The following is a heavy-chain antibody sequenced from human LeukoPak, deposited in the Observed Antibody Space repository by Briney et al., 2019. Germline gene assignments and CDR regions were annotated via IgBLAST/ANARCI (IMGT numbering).Heavy chain of an antibody. CDR2: IYYSGST. J-gene: IGHJ4*02. CDR3: AREMGQWLTAGNFDY. V-gene: IGHV4-31*03. D-gene: IGHD2-21*02. CDR1: GGSISSGGYY. Sequence: TASETLSLTCTVSGGSISSGGYYWSWIRQHPGKGLEWIGYIYYSGSTYYNPSLKSRVTMSVDTSKNQFSLKLSSVTAADTAVYYCAREMGQWLTAGNFDYWGQGTLVTVSS.